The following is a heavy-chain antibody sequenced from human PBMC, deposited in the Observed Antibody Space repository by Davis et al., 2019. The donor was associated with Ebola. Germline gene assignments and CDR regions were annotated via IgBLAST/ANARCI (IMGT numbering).Heavy chain of an antibody. CDR1: GFTFSTHP. CDR2: ISNDGRKS. Sequence: GESLKISCAASGFTFSTHPMHWVRQAPGKGPEWVAFISNDGRKSHYADAVRGRFTISRDNSKNTLNLQMDSLRPEDTAVYYCARGRYSGSYSDYWGQGTLVTVSS. CDR3: ARGRYSGSYSDY. D-gene: IGHD1-26*01. J-gene: IGHJ4*01. V-gene: IGHV3-30*04.